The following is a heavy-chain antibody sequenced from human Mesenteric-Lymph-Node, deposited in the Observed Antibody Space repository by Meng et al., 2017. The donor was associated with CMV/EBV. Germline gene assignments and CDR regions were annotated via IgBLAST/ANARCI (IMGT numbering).Heavy chain of an antibody. D-gene: IGHD3-10*01. J-gene: IGHJ6*02. CDR1: GGSLSTYY. CDR2: VYLGGST. CDR3: TKDRGILENNGMDV. Sequence: SETLSLTCTVSGGSLSTYYWSWIRQPPGKGLEWIGHVYLGGSTKYNPSLKSRVTISAETSKNQFSLKVASVTAADTAVYYCTKDRGILENNGMDVWGQGTTVTVSS. V-gene: IGHV4-59*01.